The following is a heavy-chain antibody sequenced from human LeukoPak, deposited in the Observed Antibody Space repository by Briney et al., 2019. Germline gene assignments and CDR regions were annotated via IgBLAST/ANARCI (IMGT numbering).Heavy chain of an antibody. CDR2: IYTSGST. J-gene: IGHJ6*03. Sequence: TLSLTCTVSGGSISSGSYYWSWIRQPAGKGLEWIGRIYTSGSTNYNPSLKSRVTISVDTSKNQFSLKLNSVTAADTAVYYCARDYYGHYYMDVWGKGTTVTISS. CDR3: ARDYYGHYYMDV. D-gene: IGHD3-10*01. CDR1: GGSISSGSYY. V-gene: IGHV4-61*02.